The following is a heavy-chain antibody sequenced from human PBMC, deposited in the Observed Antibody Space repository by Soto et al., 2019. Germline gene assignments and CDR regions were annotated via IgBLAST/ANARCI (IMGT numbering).Heavy chain of an antibody. CDR2: ISYGGSNK. V-gene: IGHV3-30-3*01. CDR1: GFTFSSYA. J-gene: IGHJ6*02. D-gene: IGHD6-13*01. CDR3: ARDLLEAAAGIYYYYYGMDV. Sequence: GGSLRLSCAASGFTFSSYAMHWVRQAPGKGLEWVAVISYGGSNKYYADSVKGRFTISRDNSKNTLYLQMNSLRAEDTAVYYCARDLLEAAAGIYYYYYGMDVWGQGTTVTVSS.